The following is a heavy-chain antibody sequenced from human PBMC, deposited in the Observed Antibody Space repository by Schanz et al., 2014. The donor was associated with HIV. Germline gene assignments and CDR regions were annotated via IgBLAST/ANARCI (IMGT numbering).Heavy chain of an antibody. CDR1: GGSFSAYY. J-gene: IGHJ4*02. V-gene: IGHV4-34*01. Sequence: QVQLHQWGAGLLKPSETLSLTCAVYGGSFSAYYWSWIRQPPGKGLEWIGEINHRGITNYNPSLESRVTRRMDTSKNQSSLKLNSATAADTATYYCARGPWAGSGSYPLDYWGQGTLVTVSS. D-gene: IGHD3-10*01. CDR3: ARGPWAGSGSYPLDY. CDR2: INHRGIT.